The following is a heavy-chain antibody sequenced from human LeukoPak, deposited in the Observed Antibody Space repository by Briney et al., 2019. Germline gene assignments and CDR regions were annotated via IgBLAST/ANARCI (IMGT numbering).Heavy chain of an antibody. J-gene: IGHJ5*02. D-gene: IGHD2-15*01. V-gene: IGHV4-39*01. CDR1: GDSISRSSSY. CDR3: ARHVSDCSAGSCYSYFDP. Sequence: SETLSLTCTVSGDSISRSSSYWGWIRQPPGKGLEWIGSFQYGGATYYNPSLNSRVTKSVDTSKNQFSLKLNSVTAADTAVYYCARHVSDCSAGSCYSYFDPWGQGTLVTVSS. CDR2: FQYGGAT.